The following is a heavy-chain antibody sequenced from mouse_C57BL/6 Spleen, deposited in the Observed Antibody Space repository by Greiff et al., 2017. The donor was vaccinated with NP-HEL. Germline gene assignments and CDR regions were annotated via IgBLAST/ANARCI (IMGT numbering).Heavy chain of an antibody. V-gene: IGHV5-6*01. D-gene: IGHD1-1*01. CDR3: ARGATVIGMDY. J-gene: IGHJ4*01. CDR2: ISSGGSYT. Sequence: EVMLVESGGELVKPGGSLKLSCAASGFSFSSYGMSWVRQTPDKRLEWVATISSGGSYTYYPDSVKGRFTISRDNAKNTLYLQMSSLKSEDTAMYYCARGATVIGMDYWGQGTSVTVSS. CDR1: GFSFSSYG.